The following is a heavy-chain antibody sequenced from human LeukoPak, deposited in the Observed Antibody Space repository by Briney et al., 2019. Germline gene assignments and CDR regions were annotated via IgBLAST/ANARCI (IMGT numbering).Heavy chain of an antibody. J-gene: IGHJ4*02. D-gene: IGHD3-10*01. CDR3: AKGALWFGESN. Sequence: GGSLRLSCAASGFTFSSYAMSWVRQAPGKGLEWVSAISGSGGSTYYADSVKGRFTISRDNSKNTLYLQMNSRRAEDTAVYYGAKGALWFGESNWGQGTLVTVSS. CDR1: GFTFSSYA. V-gene: IGHV3-23*01. CDR2: ISGSGGST.